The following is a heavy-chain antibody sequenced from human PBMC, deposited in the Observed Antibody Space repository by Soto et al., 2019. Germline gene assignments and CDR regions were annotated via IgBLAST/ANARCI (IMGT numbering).Heavy chain of an antibody. J-gene: IGHJ5*02. CDR1: GFTFSSYS. Sequence: GGSLRLSCAASGFTFSSYSMNWVRQAPGKGLEWVSSISSSSSYIYYADSVKGRFTISRDNAKNSLYLQMNSLRAEDTAVYYCARDLNWNDWFDPWGQGTLVTVSS. V-gene: IGHV3-21*01. CDR3: ARDLNWNDWFDP. CDR2: ISSSSSYI. D-gene: IGHD1-1*01.